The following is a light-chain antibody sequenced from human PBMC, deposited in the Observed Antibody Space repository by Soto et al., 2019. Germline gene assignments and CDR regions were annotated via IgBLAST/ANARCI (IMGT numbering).Light chain of an antibody. CDR1: QSVLYSSNNKNY. CDR2: WAS. J-gene: IGKJ4*01. CDR3: QQYYSTLT. V-gene: IGKV4-1*01. Sequence: DIVMTQSPDSLAVSLGERATINCKSSQSVLYSSNNKNYLAWYQQKPGQSPKLLIYWASTRESGVPDRFSGSGSGTDFTLTISSLQAEDVAVYYCQQYYSTLTFGGGTKVDNK.